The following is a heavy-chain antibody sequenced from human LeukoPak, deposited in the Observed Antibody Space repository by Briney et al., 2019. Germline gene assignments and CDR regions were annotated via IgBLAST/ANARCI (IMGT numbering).Heavy chain of an antibody. V-gene: IGHV1-2*06. J-gene: IGHJ4*02. CDR3: ARVGSYGGLDY. Sequence: GASVKVSCKASGYTFTDYYMHWVRQAPGQGLEWMGRINPNSGGTNYAQKFQGRVTMTRDTSINTAYMELSRLRSDDTAVYYCARVGSYGGLDYWARDPWSPSPQ. D-gene: IGHD5-18*01. CDR2: INPNSGGT. CDR1: GYTFTDYY.